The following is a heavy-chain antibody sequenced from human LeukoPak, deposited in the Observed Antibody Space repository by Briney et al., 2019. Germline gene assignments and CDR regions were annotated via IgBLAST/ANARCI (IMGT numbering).Heavy chain of an antibody. J-gene: IGHJ4*02. CDR1: GGSISSYY. Sequence: SETLSLTCTVSGGSISSYYWSWIRQPPGKGLEWIGYIYYSGSTNYNPSLKSRVTMSLDTSKNHFSLNLSSVTAADTAVYYCASGYSYGKIDYWGQGILVTVSS. CDR2: IYYSGST. D-gene: IGHD5-18*01. V-gene: IGHV4-59*08. CDR3: ASGYSYGKIDY.